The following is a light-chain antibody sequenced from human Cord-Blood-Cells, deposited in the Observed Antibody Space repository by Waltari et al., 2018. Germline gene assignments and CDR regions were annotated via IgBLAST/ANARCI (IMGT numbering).Light chain of an antibody. Sequence: QSALTQPASVSGSPGQSITISCTGTSSDVGGYNYVSWYQQHPGKAPKLMIYDVSNRPSGAYNRLEGAMSGNTASLTISALQAEDEADYYCSSYTSSSTLEVFGGGTKLTVL. CDR3: SSYTSSSTLEV. CDR1: SSDVGGYNY. J-gene: IGLJ3*02. CDR2: DVS. V-gene: IGLV2-14*01.